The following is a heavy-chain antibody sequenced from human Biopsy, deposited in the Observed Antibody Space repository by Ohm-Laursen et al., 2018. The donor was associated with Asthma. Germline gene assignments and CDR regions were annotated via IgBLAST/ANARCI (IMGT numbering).Heavy chain of an antibody. J-gene: IGHJ4*02. CDR3: AKGGTYTTDRYAY. CDR2: ISSSGAST. D-gene: IGHD1-26*01. V-gene: IGHV3-23*01. Sequence: SLRLSCTASGFTFSSNAMSWVRQAPGKGLEWVSSISSSGASTYYADSVKGRFTISRDNSKNTLYLQMSSLRADDTAVYYCAKGGTYTTDRYAYWGQGSLVTVSS. CDR1: GFTFSSNA.